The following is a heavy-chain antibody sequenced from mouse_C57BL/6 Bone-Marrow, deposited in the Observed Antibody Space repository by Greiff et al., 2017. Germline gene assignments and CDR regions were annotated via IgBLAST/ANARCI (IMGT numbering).Heavy chain of an antibody. CDR1: GYTFTSYW. CDR2: IDPFDSET. D-gene: IGHD2-12*01. V-gene: IGHV1-52*01. CDR3: ARGYNSEAWFAY. Sequence: QVQLQQPGAELVRPGSSVKLSCKASGYTFTSYWMHWVKQRPIQGLEWIGNIDPFDSETHYNQKFKDKATLTVDKSSSTAYMQLSSLTSEDSAVYYCARGYNSEAWFAYWGQGTLVTVSA. J-gene: IGHJ3*01.